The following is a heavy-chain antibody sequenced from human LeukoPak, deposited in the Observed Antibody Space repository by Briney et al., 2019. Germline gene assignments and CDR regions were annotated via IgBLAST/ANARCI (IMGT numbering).Heavy chain of an antibody. V-gene: IGHV4-61*02. CDR2: IYTSGST. D-gene: IGHD6-13*01. J-gene: IGHJ3*02. Sequence: SETLSLTCTVSGGSISSGSYYWSWIRQPAGKGLEWIGRIYTSGSTNYNPSLKSRVTISVDTSKNQFSLKLSSVTAADTAVYYCARNRGSSRHPDFDIWGQGTMVTVSS. CDR3: ARNRGSSRHPDFDI. CDR1: GGSISSGSYY.